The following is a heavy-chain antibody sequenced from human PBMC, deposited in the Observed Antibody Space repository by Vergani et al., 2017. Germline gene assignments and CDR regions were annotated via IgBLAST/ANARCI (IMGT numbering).Heavy chain of an antibody. D-gene: IGHD2-2*01. CDR3: AKVCGSTSCPYGGGAFDV. J-gene: IGHJ3*01. CDR1: GFTFNSYA. Sequence: QLLESGGGLIQPGGSLRLSCAASGFTFNSYAMTWVRQAPGKGLEWVSGINNNGGSTYYADSVKGRFTISRDNSKNTLYLQRTDLRAEDTATYYCAKVCGSTSCPYGGGAFDVWVHGTMVTVSS. V-gene: IGHV3-23*01. CDR2: INNNGGST.